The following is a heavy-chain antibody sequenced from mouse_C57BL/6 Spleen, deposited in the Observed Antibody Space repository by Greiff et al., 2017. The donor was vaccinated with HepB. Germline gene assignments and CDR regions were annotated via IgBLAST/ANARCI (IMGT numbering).Heavy chain of an antibody. J-gene: IGHJ2*01. V-gene: IGHV1-5*01. CDR2: IYPGNSDT. CDR1: GYTFTSYW. Sequence: VQLQQSGTVLARPGASVKMSCKTSGYTFTSYWMHWVKQRPGQGLEWIGAIYPGNSDTSYNQKFKGKAKLTAVTSASTAYMELSSLTNEDSAVYYCTRVDYSLGYFDYWGQGTTLTVSS. CDR3: TRVDYSLGYFDY. D-gene: IGHD1-1*01.